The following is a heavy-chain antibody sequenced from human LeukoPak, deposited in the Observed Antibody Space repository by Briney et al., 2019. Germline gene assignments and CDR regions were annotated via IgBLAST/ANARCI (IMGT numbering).Heavy chain of an antibody. CDR3: AQSAVYTYPIDY. J-gene: IGHJ4*02. D-gene: IGHD3-16*01. CDR1: GFTFSSYW. CDR2: INSDGSST. Sequence: GGSLRLSCAASGFTFSSYWMHWVRQAPGKGLVWVSRINSDGSSTSYADSVKGRFTISRVNAKNTLYLQMNSLRAEDTAVYYCAQSAVYTYPIDYWGQGTLVTVSS. V-gene: IGHV3-74*01.